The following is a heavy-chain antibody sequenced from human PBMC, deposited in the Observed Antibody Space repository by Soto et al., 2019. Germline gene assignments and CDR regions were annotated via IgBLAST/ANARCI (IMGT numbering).Heavy chain of an antibody. Sequence: SETLSLTCTVSGGSITSYYWSWIRQPPGKGLEWIGYIYFSGSANYNPSLKSRVTISVDTSKNQFSLKLSSVTAADTAVYYCASVTRTCISTSCYRYYYGMDVWGQGTTVTVSS. V-gene: IGHV4-59*01. D-gene: IGHD2-2*02. CDR2: IYFSGSA. CDR1: GGSITSYY. J-gene: IGHJ6*02. CDR3: ASVTRTCISTSCYRYYYGMDV.